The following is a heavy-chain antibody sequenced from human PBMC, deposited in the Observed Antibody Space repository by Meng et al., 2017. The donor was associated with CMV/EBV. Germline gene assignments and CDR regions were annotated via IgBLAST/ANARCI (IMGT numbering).Heavy chain of an antibody. D-gene: IGHD3-3*01. CDR1: GYTFTSYA. Sequence: GESLKISCKASGYTFTSYAMNWMRQAPGQGLEWMGWINTNTGNPTYAQGFTGRFVFSLDTSVSTAYLQICSLKAEDTAVYYCARDQGRFWYGMDVWGQGTTVTVSS. CDR2: INTNTGNP. J-gene: IGHJ6*02. V-gene: IGHV7-4-1*01. CDR3: ARDQGRFWYGMDV.